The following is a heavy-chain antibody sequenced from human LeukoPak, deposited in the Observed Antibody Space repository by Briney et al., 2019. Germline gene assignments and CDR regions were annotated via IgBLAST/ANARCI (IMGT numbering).Heavy chain of an antibody. CDR2: IIPIFGTA. CDR1: GGTFSSYA. J-gene: IGHJ1*01. CDR3: ARAARRTEYFRH. Sequence: GASVKVSCKASGGTFSSYAISWVRQAPGQGLEWMGGIIPIFGTANYAQKFQGRVTITADESTSTAYMELSSLRSEDTAVYYCARAARRTEYFRHWGQGTLVTVSS. V-gene: IGHV1-69*13. D-gene: IGHD6-6*01.